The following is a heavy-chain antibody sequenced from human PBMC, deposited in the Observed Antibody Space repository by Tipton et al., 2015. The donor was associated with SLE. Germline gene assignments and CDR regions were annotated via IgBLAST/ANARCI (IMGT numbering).Heavy chain of an antibody. CDR1: GFTFSSYG. V-gene: IGHV3-33*01. J-gene: IGHJ4*02. Sequence: SLRLSCAASGFTFSSYGMHWVRQAPGKGLEWVAVIWYDGSNKYYADSVKGRFTISRDNSKNTLYLQMNSLRAEDTAVYYCARAHGYSSSWVSWGIEYWGQGTLVTVSS. D-gene: IGHD6-13*01. CDR3: ARAHGYSSSWVSWGIEY. CDR2: IWYDGSNK.